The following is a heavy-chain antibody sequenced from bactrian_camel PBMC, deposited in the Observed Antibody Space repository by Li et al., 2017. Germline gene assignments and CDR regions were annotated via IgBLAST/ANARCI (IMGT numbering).Heavy chain of an antibody. CDR2: INSSGGRT. V-gene: IGHV3-3*01. J-gene: IGHJ4*01. CDR1: GLTHKHNC. D-gene: IGHD5*01. Sequence: HVQLVESGGGSVETGGSLRLSCEATGLTHKHNCMGWFREVPGKEREGVAAINSSGGRTYYRDSVKGRFTISQDNAKKTVFLQMNSLKPEDTALYYCAARKTLAGGNWGNYNYWGQGTQVTVSS. CDR3: AARKTLAGGNWGNYNY.